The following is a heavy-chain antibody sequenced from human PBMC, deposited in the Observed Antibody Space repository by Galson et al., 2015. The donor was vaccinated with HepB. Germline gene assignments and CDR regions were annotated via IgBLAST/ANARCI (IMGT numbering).Heavy chain of an antibody. CDR1: GFAFDTHA. J-gene: IGHJ4*02. D-gene: IGHD6-19*01. V-gene: IGHV3-23*01. Sequence: SLRLSCAASGFAFDTHAMAWVRQAPGKGLEWISAITPSGDNTYSADSMKGRFFISRDNSQHTLFLQMNSLRADDTAIYFCAKVFPEKTDGWYRQALYYFDSWGQGTRVTVSS. CDR2: ITPSGDNT. CDR3: AKVFPEKTDGWYRQALYYFDS.